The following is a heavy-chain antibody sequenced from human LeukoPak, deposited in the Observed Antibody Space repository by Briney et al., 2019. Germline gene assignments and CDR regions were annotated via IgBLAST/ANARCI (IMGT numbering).Heavy chain of an antibody. CDR3: ARVGGYYDFWSGYYGLDY. J-gene: IGHJ4*02. CDR1: GGSISSYY. Sequence: ASETLSLTCTVSGGSISSYYWSWIRQPPGKGLEWIGYIYYSGSTNYNPSLKSRVTISVDTSKNQFSLKLSSVTAADTAVYYCARVGGYYDFWSGYYGLDYWGQGTLVTVSS. D-gene: IGHD3-3*01. CDR2: IYYSGST. V-gene: IGHV4-59*01.